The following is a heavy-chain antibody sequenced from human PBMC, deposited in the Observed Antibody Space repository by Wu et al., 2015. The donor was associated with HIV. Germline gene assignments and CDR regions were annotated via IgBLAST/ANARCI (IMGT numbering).Heavy chain of an antibody. CDR1: GYTFTSYY. Sequence: QVQLVQSGAEVKKPGASVKVSCKASGYTFTSYYIHWVRQAPGQGLEWMAWITPNSGGTNSAQMFQGRVTMTRDTSITTAYLELSSLTSDDTAVYYCVRGARGMPKGAFDIWGQGTLVIVSS. CDR2: ITPNSGGT. CDR3: VRGARGMPKGAFDI. D-gene: IGHD3-16*01. J-gene: IGHJ3*02. V-gene: IGHV1-2*02.